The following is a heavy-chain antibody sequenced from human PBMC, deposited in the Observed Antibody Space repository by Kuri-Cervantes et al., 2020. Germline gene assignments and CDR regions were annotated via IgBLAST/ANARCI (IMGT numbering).Heavy chain of an antibody. V-gene: IGHV2-5*02. D-gene: IGHD2-8*02. J-gene: IGHJ4*02. CDR2: IYWDDDK. CDR1: GFSLSTSGVG. Sequence: SGPTLVKPTQTLTLTCTFSGFSLSTSGVGVGWIRQPPGKALEWPALIYWDDDKRYSPSLKSRLTITKDTSKNQVVLTMTNMDPVDTATYYCAHGTYCTGGVCPPFAYWGQGTLVTVSS. CDR3: AHGTYCTGGVCPPFAY.